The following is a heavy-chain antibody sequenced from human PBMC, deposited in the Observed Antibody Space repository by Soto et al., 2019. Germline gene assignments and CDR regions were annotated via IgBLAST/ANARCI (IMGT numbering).Heavy chain of an antibody. CDR2: INHSGST. D-gene: IGHD4-17*01. CDR1: GGSFSGYY. Sequence: QVQLQQWGAGLLKPSETLSLTCAVYGGSFSGYYWSWIRQPPGKGLEWIGEINHSGSTNYNPSLKSRVTISVDTSKNQFSLKLSSVTAADTAVYYCARAPERGYGGLRAFDIWGQGTMVTVSS. CDR3: ARAPERGYGGLRAFDI. V-gene: IGHV4-34*01. J-gene: IGHJ3*02.